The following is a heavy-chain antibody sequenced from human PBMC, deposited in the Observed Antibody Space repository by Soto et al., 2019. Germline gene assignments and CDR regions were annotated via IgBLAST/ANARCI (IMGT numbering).Heavy chain of an antibody. D-gene: IGHD1-7*01. J-gene: IGHJ5*02. CDR2: VYHSGTT. V-gene: IGHV4-31*03. CDR3: AREGAGTTPVWFDP. CDR1: GASITSVGYS. Sequence: QVQLQESGPGLVKPSQTLSLTCTVSGASITSVGYSWTWIRQHPGKGLEWIGYVYHSGTTYYNPSLKSRATISVDTSKNKFYLRLTSVTAADTAIYYCAREGAGTTPVWFDPWGQGTLVTFSS.